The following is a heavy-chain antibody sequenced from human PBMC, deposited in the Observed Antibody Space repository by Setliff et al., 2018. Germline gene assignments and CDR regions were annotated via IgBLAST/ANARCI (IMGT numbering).Heavy chain of an antibody. CDR3: ARKEYYNFWSGPARAFDI. D-gene: IGHD3-3*01. CDR2: IYYSGST. CDR1: GGSISSSSYY. Sequence: PSETLSLTCTVSGGSISSSSYYWGWIRQPPGKGLEWIGSIYYSGSTYYNPSLKSRVTISVDTSKNQFSLKLSSVTAADTAVYYCARKEYYNFWSGPARAFDIWGQGTMVTVSS. V-gene: IGHV4-39*07. J-gene: IGHJ3*02.